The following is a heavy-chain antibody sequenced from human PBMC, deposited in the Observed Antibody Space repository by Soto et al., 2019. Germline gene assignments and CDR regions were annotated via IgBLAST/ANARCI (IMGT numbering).Heavy chain of an antibody. J-gene: IGHJ1*01. V-gene: IGHV4-34*01. Sequence: SETLSLTCDVFNGSFSGYYWSWIRQPPGKGLEWIGEITNSGYTNYNPSLKNRVTILIDRSKNHFSLKVTSVTAADTAVYYCARGLEYLQHWGQGTPVPVYS. CDR1: NGSFSGYY. CDR3: ARGLEYLQH. CDR2: ITNSGYT.